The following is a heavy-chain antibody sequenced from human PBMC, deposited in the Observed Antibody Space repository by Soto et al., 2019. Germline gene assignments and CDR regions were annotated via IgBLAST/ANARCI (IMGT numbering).Heavy chain of an antibody. D-gene: IGHD3-9*01. J-gene: IGHJ5*02. Sequence: GGSLRLSCAASGFTFSSYSMNWVRQAPGKGLEWVSSISSSSSYIYYADSVKGRFTISRDNAKNSLYLQMNSLRAEDTAVYYCARGPPDDILTGYYNSQTNWFDPWGQGTLVTVSS. CDR3: ARGPPDDILTGYYNSQTNWFDP. CDR2: ISSSSSYI. V-gene: IGHV3-21*01. CDR1: GFTFSSYS.